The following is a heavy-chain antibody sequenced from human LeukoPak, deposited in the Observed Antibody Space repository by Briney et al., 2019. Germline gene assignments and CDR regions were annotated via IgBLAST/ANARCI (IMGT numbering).Heavy chain of an antibody. D-gene: IGHD6-19*01. V-gene: IGHV3-74*01. CDR3: ARDTILYSSGSPAFDI. CDR1: GFTFSSYW. J-gene: IGHJ3*02. Sequence: GGSLRLSCAASGFTFSSYWMHWVRQAPGKGLVWVSRINSDGSSTSYADSVKDRFTISRGNAKNTLYLQMNSLRAEDTAVYYCARDTILYSSGSPAFDIWGQGTMVTVSS. CDR2: INSDGSST.